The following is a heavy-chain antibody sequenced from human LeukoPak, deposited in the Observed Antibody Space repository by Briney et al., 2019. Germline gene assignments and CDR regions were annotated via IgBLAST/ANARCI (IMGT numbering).Heavy chain of an antibody. CDR1: GGSIGSGSFY. V-gene: IGHV4-39*06. J-gene: IGHJ5*02. Sequence: PSETLSLTCSVSGGSIGSGSFYWGWVRQPPGKGLEWIASIYLSGSTYYKPSLKSRVTVSVETSKNQFPLNMYSVTAADTAVYYCARDPRWLTPDCTSTSCYENYFDPWGQGTLVTVSS. CDR3: ARDPRWLTPDCTSTSCYENYFDP. D-gene: IGHD2-2*01. CDR2: IYLSGST.